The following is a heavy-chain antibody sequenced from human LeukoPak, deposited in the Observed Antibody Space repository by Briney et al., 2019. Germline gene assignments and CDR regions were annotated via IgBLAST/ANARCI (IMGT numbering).Heavy chain of an antibody. CDR3: ARGEARFDP. CDR1: GFTFSSYS. J-gene: IGHJ5*02. D-gene: IGHD1-26*01. Sequence: PGGSLRLSCAASGFTFSSYSMNWVRQAPGKGLEWVSSITGSSYNRYYAGSLKGRFTISRDNANNSLYLQMNSLKTEDTAVYYCARGEARFDPWGQGTLVTVSA. V-gene: IGHV3-21*06. CDR2: ITGSSYNR.